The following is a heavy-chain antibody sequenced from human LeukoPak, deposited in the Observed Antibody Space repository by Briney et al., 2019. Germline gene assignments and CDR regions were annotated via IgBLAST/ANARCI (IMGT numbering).Heavy chain of an antibody. CDR3: ARDALSIVVVPAARTLYYYYYMDV. Sequence: ASVKVSCKASGYTFTGYYMHWVRHAPGQGLEWMGWINPNSGGTNYAQKFQGRVTMTRDTSISTAYMELSRLRSDDTAVYYCARDALSIVVVPAARTLYYYYYMDVWGKGTTVTVSS. V-gene: IGHV1-2*02. CDR2: INPNSGGT. CDR1: GYTFTGYY. D-gene: IGHD2-2*01. J-gene: IGHJ6*03.